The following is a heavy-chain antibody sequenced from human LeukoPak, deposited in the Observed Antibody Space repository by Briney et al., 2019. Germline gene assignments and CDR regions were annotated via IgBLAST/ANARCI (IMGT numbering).Heavy chain of an antibody. J-gene: IGHJ4*02. D-gene: IGHD6-13*01. V-gene: IGHV4-59*12. CDR1: GGSISSYY. Sequence: SETLSLTCTVSGGSISSYYWSWIRQPPGKGLEWIGYIYYSGGTNYNPSLKSRVTISVDTSKNQFSLKLSSVTAADTAVYYCARDPDSGIAAAGYFDYWGQGTLVTVSS. CDR2: IYYSGGT. CDR3: ARDPDSGIAAAGYFDY.